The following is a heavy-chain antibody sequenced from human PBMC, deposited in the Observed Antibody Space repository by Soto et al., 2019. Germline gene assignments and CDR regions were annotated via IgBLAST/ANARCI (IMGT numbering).Heavy chain of an antibody. Sequence: NPGGSLRLSCTASGFTFGDYAISWFRQAPGKGLEWVGFIRSKAYGGTTEYAASVKGRFTISRDDSKSIAYLQMNSLKTEDTAVYYCTRAEWLLFHYYYGMDVWGQGTTVTVSS. CDR1: GFTFGDYA. J-gene: IGHJ6*02. CDR3: TRAEWLLFHYYYGMDV. D-gene: IGHD3-3*01. CDR2: IRSKAYGGTT. V-gene: IGHV3-49*05.